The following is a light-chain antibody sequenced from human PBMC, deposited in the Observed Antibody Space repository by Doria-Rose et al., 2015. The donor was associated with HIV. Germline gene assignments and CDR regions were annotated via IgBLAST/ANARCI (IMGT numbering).Light chain of an antibody. CDR2: AAS. J-gene: IGKJ1*01. CDR1: QDISNH. CDR3: QQYYSYPPT. V-gene: IGKV1-8*01. Sequence: AIRMTQSPSSLSASTGDRVTITCRASQDISNHLAWYQQKPGKAPKLLIYAASTLQSGVPSRFSGSGSGTDSTLTISYLQSEDFATYYCQQYYSYPPTFGQGTKVEVK.